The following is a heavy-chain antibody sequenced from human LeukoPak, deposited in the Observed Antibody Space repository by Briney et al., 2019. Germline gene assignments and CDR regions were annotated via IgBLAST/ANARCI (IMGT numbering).Heavy chain of an antibody. V-gene: IGHV4-39*07. CDR1: GGSISSSSFY. CDR2: IYYRGST. Sequence: SPSETLSLTCTVSGGSISSSSFYWGWIRQPPGKGLEWIGSIYYRGSTYYNPSLKSRVTISVDTSKNQFSLKLSSVTAADTAVYYCARGPVQLWLPDYWGQGTLVTVSS. CDR3: ARGPVQLWLPDY. D-gene: IGHD5-18*01. J-gene: IGHJ4*02.